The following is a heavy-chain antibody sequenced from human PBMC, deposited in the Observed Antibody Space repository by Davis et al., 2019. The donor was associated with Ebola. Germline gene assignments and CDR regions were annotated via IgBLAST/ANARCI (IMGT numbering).Heavy chain of an antibody. CDR3: ESETRLGC. CDR1: GFTFRNYW. V-gene: IGHV3-74*01. CDR2: INSDGSTT. Sequence: GESLKISCAASGFTFRNYWMHWVRQAPGKGLVWVSRINSDGSTTNYADSVKGRFTISRDNAKNTLYLQMNSLRAEDTAVYYCESETRLGCWGQGTLVTVSS. J-gene: IGHJ4*02. D-gene: IGHD1-1*01.